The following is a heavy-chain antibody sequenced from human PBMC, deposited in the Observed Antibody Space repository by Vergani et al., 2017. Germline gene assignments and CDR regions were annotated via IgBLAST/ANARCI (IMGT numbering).Heavy chain of an antibody. J-gene: IGHJ6*02. D-gene: IGHD4-17*01. CDR3: ATPQSVTTGGMVV. CDR1: GYTFTDHY. Sequence: EVQLVQSGAEVKKPGATMKISCKVSGYTFTDHYMHWVKQAPGKGLEWMGLVDPEDGETIYAEKFKGRVTIAADTATDTAHLELSSLRSADTAVYYGATPQSVTTGGMVVLVQGATVSVSS. V-gene: IGHV1-69-2*01. CDR2: VDPEDGET.